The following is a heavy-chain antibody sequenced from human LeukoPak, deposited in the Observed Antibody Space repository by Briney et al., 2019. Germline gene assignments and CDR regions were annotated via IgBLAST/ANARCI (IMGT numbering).Heavy chain of an antibody. CDR1: GGTFSSYA. V-gene: IGHV1-69*05. J-gene: IGHJ3*02. Sequence: SVKVSCKASGGTFSSYAISWVRQAPGQGLEWMGGIIPIFGTANYAQKFQGRVTITTDESTSTAYMELSSLRSEDTAVYYCASQAQNYDILTGYYPPGAFDIWGQGTMVTVSS. D-gene: IGHD3-9*01. CDR3: ASQAQNYDILTGYYPPGAFDI. CDR2: IIPIFGTA.